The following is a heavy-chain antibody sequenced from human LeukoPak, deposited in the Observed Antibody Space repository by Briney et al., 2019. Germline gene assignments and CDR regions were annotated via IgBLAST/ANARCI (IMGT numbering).Heavy chain of an antibody. CDR3: ARDLVWNDFEGEEGGQDY. D-gene: IGHD1-1*01. V-gene: IGHV3-7*01. CDR2: IKHDGSEK. J-gene: IGHJ4*02. Sequence: GGSLRLSCAASGFIFTNYFMSWVRQAPGKGLEWVASIKHDGSEKYYVDSVRGRFTISRDNTMNSLYLQMSSLRAEDTAVYYCARDLVWNDFEGEEGGQDYWGQGTLVAVS. CDR1: GFIFTNYF.